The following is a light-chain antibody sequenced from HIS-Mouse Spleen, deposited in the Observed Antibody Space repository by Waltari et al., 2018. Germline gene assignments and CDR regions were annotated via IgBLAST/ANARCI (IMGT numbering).Light chain of an antibody. CDR3: YSTDSSGNHRV. CDR1: ALPKKY. CDR2: EDS. V-gene: IGLV3-10*01. Sequence: SYELTQPPSVSVSPGQTARITCSGHALPKKYAYSYQQKSGQAPGLVIYEDSKRPSGIPERFSGSSSGTMATLTISGAQVEDEADYYCYSTDSSGNHRVFGGGTKLTVL. J-gene: IGLJ2*01.